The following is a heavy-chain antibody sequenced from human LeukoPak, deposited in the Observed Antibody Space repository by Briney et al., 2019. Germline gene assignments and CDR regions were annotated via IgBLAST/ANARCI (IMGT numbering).Heavy chain of an antibody. V-gene: IGHV3-30*04. Sequence: GGSLRLSCAASGFTFSSYAMHWVRQAPGKGLEWVAVISYDGSNKYYADSVKGRFTISRDNSKNTLYLQMNSLRAEDTAVYYCARDSSGYYSPGVLLDYWGQGTLVTVTS. CDR1: GFTFSSYA. CDR3: ARDSSGYYSPGVLLDY. D-gene: IGHD3-22*01. CDR2: ISYDGSNK. J-gene: IGHJ4*02.